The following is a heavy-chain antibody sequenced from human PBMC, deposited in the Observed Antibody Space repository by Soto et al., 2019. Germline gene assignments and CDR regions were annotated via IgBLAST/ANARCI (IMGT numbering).Heavy chain of an antibody. Sequence: QVQLQESGPGLVKPSETLSLTCTVSGGSISSYYWSWIRQPPGKGLEWSGYIYDSGSTNYNPSLKSRVTISVDTSKHQFSLKLSSVTAADTAVYYCARLSGGYGQFYYYYYYMDVWGKGTTVTVSS. D-gene: IGHD5-18*01. CDR1: GGSISSYY. CDR2: IYDSGST. CDR3: ARLSGGYGQFYYYYYYMDV. V-gene: IGHV4-59*08. J-gene: IGHJ6*03.